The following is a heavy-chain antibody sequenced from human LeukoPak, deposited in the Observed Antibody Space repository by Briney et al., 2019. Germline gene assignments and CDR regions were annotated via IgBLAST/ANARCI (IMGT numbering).Heavy chain of an antibody. CDR1: GGSISSFY. J-gene: IGHJ4*02. CDR3: ARSHEGDSVRAARRWYYFDY. V-gene: IGHV4-59*01. D-gene: IGHD6-6*01. Sequence: SETLSLTCTVSGGSISSFYWSYIRDPPGKGLEWIGYIYYSESPNYKPSHDRRVTISVDSSKNQFSLQLSPVTAADTAVYYWARSHEGDSVRAARRWYYFDYWGQGTLVTVSS. CDR2: IYYSESP.